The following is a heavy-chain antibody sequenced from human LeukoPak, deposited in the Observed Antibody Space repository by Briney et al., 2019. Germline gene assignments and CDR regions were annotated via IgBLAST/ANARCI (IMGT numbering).Heavy chain of an antibody. CDR1: GFTFSNYW. J-gene: IGHJ4*02. CDR3: VRQPITWSHYDY. V-gene: IGHV3-74*01. D-gene: IGHD2-8*02. Sequence: PGGSLRLPCAASGFTFSNYWMHWVRQAPGKGLVWVSRVNSDGSSTIFADSVKGRFTISRDNAKNTLYLQMNSLRAEDTAVYYCVRQPITWSHYDYWAREPWSPSTQ. CDR2: VNSDGSST.